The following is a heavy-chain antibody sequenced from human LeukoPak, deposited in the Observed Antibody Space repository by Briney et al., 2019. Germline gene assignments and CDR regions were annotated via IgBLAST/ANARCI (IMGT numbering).Heavy chain of an antibody. V-gene: IGHV1-2*02. CDR2: INPNSGGT. D-gene: IGHD2-2*01. CDR1: GCTFTAYY. Sequence: ASVKVSCKASGCTFTAYYIHWVRQAPGQGLEWMGWINPNSGGTNYAQKFQGRVTMTRDTSISTAYMDLSRLRSDDTAVYYCARGGRYCSTTSCLGEGYYFDYWGQGTLVTVSS. CDR3: ARGGRYCSTTSCLGEGYYFDY. J-gene: IGHJ4*02.